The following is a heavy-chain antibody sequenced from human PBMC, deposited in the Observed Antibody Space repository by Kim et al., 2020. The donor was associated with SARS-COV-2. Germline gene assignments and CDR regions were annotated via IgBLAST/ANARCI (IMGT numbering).Heavy chain of an antibody. CDR1: GFTFSAYD. CDR2: ITKSSTTI. CDR3: VRDRMGGAFDM. D-gene: IGHD3-16*01. J-gene: IGHJ3*02. Sequence: GGSLRLSCATSGFTFSAYDMNWVRQAPGKGLEWLSFITKSSTTIYYADSVEGRFTISRDNAKNSLFLQMNSLRDEDTALYHCVRDRMGGAFDMWGQGTMV. V-gene: IGHV3-48*02.